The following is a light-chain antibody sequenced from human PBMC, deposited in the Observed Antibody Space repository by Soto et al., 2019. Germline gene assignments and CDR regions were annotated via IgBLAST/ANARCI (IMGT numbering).Light chain of an antibody. J-gene: IGKJ1*01. V-gene: IGKV3-15*01. CDR1: QSVSNN. CDR3: QQYNNWPRT. Sequence: EIVMTQSPATLSVSPGERATLSCRASQSVSNNSAWYQQKPGQAPRLLIYGASTRATGIPARFSGSGSGTEFSLTISSLQSEDFAVYYCQQYNNWPRTFGQGTKVEIK. CDR2: GAS.